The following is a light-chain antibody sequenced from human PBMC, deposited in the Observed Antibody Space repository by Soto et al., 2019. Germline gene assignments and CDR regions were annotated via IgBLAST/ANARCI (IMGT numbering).Light chain of an antibody. CDR3: QHYNNDSPTWA. CDR1: QSISVL. CDR2: DAS. V-gene: IGKV1-5*01. J-gene: IGKJ1*01. Sequence: DIQMTQSPSTLSASVGDRVTITCRASQSISVLLAWYQHKLGRAPKLLIYDASSLEGGVPSRFSASGYGTEFTLTISGVQPDDFATYYCQHYNNDSPTWAFGQGTRVEVK.